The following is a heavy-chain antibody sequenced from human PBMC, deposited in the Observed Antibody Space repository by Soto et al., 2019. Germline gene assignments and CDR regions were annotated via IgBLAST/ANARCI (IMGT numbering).Heavy chain of an antibody. Sequence: QVQMVQSGTEVEKPGASVKISCQASGYSFRTYGINWVRQASGQGLEWMGWISVYNGHTYYTEKFQGRVTMTTDTSTNTAYMELRSLRSDDTAVYYCARGRGASSWYETPHYFDYWGQGTLVTVSS. CDR3: ARGRGASSWYETPHYFDY. J-gene: IGHJ4*02. CDR2: ISVYNGHT. CDR1: GYSFRTYG. D-gene: IGHD6-13*01. V-gene: IGHV1-18*01.